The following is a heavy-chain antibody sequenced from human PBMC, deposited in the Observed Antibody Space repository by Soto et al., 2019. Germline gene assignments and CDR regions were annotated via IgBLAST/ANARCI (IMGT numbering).Heavy chain of an antibody. D-gene: IGHD6-13*01. Sequence: GGSLRLSCAASGFTFSSYAMHWVRQAPGKGLEWVAVISYDGSNKYYADSVKGRFTISRDNSKNTLYLQMNSLRAEDTAVYYCARDHSRGYSHYYYGMDVWGQGTTVTVSS. V-gene: IGHV3-30-3*01. CDR1: GFTFSSYA. CDR2: ISYDGSNK. J-gene: IGHJ6*02. CDR3: ARDHSRGYSHYYYGMDV.